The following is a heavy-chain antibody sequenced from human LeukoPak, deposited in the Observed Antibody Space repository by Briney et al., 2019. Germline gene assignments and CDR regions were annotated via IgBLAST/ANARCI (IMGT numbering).Heavy chain of an antibody. J-gene: IGHJ6*03. V-gene: IGHV3-23*01. D-gene: IGHD2-2*01. CDR2: ISGSGGST. CDR1: GFTFSSYG. CDR3: AKDWRYCSSTSCSLPYYYYMDV. Sequence: PGGSLRLSCAASGFTFSSYGMSWVRQAPGKGLEWVSAISGSGGSTYYADSVKGRFTISRDNSKNTLYLQMNSLRAEDTAVYYCAKDWRYCSSTSCSLPYYYYMDVWGKGTTVTISS.